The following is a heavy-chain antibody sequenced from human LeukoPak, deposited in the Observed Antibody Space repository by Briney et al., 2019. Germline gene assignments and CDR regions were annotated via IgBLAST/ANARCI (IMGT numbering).Heavy chain of an antibody. Sequence: GGSLRLSCTVSGFTVSSNSMSWVRQAPGKGLEWVSFIYSDNTHYADSVKGRFTISRDNSKNTLYLQMNSLRAEDTAVYYCAKILDGSGSHHFDYWGQGTLVTVSS. D-gene: IGHD3-10*01. V-gene: IGHV3-66*03. CDR2: IYSDNT. CDR3: AKILDGSGSHHFDY. J-gene: IGHJ4*02. CDR1: GFTVSSNS.